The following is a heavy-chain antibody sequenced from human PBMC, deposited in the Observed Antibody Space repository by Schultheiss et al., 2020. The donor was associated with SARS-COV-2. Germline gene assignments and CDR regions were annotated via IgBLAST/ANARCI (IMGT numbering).Heavy chain of an antibody. CDR1: GYTFTSYG. V-gene: IGHV1-69*13. CDR3: ARDRYDFWSGYVSYWYFDL. D-gene: IGHD3-3*01. J-gene: IGHJ2*01. Sequence: SVKVSCKASGYTFTSYGISWVRQAPGQGLEWMGWIIPIFGTANYAQKLQGRVTITADESTSTAYMELSSLRSEDTAVYYCARDRYDFWSGYVSYWYFDLWGRGTLVTVSS. CDR2: IIPIFGTA.